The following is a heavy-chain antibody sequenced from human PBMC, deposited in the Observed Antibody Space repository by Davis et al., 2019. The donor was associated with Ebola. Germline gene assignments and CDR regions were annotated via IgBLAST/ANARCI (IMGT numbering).Heavy chain of an antibody. CDR3: ARASFGYNSGWYADY. CDR2: VHGGNGNT. J-gene: IGHJ4*02. V-gene: IGHV1-3*01. D-gene: IGHD6-19*01. CDR1: GYTFTSYG. Sequence: ASVKVSCKASGYTFTSYGISWVRQAPGQRLEWMGWVHGGNGNTKYSQRFQGRVTITTDTSASTAYLDLTSLRSDDTAVFYCARASFGYNSGWYADYWGPGSLVTVSS.